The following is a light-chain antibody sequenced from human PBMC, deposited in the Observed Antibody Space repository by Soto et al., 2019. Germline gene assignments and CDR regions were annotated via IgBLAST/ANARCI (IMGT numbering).Light chain of an antibody. CDR2: KAS. J-gene: IGKJ1*01. CDR3: QHYNSYSEA. CDR1: QTISSW. V-gene: IGKV1-5*03. Sequence: DIQMTQSPSTLSGSXGDGVTITXXASQTISSWLAWYQQKPGKAPKLLIYKASTLKSGVPSRFSGSGSGTEFTLTISSLQPDDFATYYCQHYNSYSEAFGQGTKVDIK.